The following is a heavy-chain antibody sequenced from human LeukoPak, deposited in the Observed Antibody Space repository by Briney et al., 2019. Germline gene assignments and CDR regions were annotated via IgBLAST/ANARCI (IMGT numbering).Heavy chain of an antibody. CDR3: AREAWRVFDY. Sequence: PGRSLRLSCAASGFTFDDYAMHWVRQAPGKGLEWVSGISWNSGSIGYADSVKGRFTISRDNAKNSLYLQMNSLRAEDTAVYYCAREAWRVFDYWGQGTLATVSS. V-gene: IGHV3-9*01. CDR1: GFTFDDYA. J-gene: IGHJ4*02. CDR2: ISWNSGSI.